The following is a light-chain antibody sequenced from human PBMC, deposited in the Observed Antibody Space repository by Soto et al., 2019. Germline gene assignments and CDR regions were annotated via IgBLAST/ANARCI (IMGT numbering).Light chain of an antibody. CDR3: QQSYSTSWT. V-gene: IGKV1-39*01. J-gene: IGKJ1*01. CDR2: AAS. Sequence: DIQMTQSPSSLSASVGDRVTITCRASESISSYLNWYQQKPGKAPKSLISAASSLQSGVPSRFSGSGSGTDYTLTISSLQPEDFATYYCQQSYSTSWTFGQGTKVEI. CDR1: ESISSY.